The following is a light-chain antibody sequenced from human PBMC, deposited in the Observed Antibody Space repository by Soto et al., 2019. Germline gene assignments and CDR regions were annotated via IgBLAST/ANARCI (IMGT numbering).Light chain of an antibody. CDR3: QQYNSCPRT. J-gene: IGKJ1*01. CDR2: GAS. CDR1: QSVSTY. Sequence: EIVMTQSPATLSVSPGETATLPCKASQSVSTYLAWYQQKHGQAPRLLIYGASTKASGIPARISGSGSGTEFTLTISSLQSEDFAVYYCQQYNSCPRTFGQGTKVEIK. V-gene: IGKV3-15*01.